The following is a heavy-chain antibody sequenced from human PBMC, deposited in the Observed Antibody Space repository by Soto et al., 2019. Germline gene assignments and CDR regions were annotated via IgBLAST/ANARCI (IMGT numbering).Heavy chain of an antibody. V-gene: IGHV1-18*01. CDR2: ISAYNGNT. J-gene: IGHJ4*02. CDR3: ARHYQLLHIDY. D-gene: IGHD2-2*01. CDR1: GYTFTSYG. Sequence: ASVKVSCKASGYTFTSYGISWVRQAPGQGLEWMGWISAYNGNTNYAQKLQGRVTMTTDTSTSTAYLQWSSLKASDTAMYYCARHYQLLHIDYWGQGTLVTVSS.